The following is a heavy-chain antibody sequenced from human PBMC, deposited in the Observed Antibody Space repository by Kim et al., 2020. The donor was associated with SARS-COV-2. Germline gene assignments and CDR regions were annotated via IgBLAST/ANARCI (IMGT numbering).Heavy chain of an antibody. J-gene: IGHJ4*02. D-gene: IGHD3-3*01. V-gene: IGHV1-2*04. Sequence: ASVKVSCKASGYTFTGYYMHWVRQAPGQGLEWMGWINPNSGGTNYAQKFQGWVTMTRDTSISTAYMELSRLRSDDTAVYYFARADRLEWLFLNAGTYYFDYWGQGTLVTVSS. CDR2: INPNSGGT. CDR1: GYTFTGYY. CDR3: ARADRLEWLFLNAGTYYFDY.